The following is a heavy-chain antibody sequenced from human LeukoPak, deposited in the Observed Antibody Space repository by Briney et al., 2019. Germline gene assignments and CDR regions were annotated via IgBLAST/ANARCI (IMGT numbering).Heavy chain of an antibody. CDR1: GFTFGNYW. CDR3: ARAIKDGYNTPGFDY. CDR2: INSYGSST. Sequence: PGGSLRLSCAASGFTFGNYWQHWVRQAPGKGLVWVSRINSYGSSTSYAASVKGRFTISRDSAKNTPYVQLNSLRAEDTAVYYCARAIKDGYNTPGFDYWGQGNMVTVS. J-gene: IGHJ4*02. D-gene: IGHD5-24*01. V-gene: IGHV3-74*01.